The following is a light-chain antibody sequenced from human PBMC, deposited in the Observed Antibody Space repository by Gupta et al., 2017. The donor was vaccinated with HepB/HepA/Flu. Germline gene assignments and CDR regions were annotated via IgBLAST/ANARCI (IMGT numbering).Light chain of an antibody. V-gene: IGLV10-54*04. CDR3: SAWDSSLNAWV. CDR1: INNVCHLG. CDR2: RNN. J-gene: IGLJ3*02. Sequence: GPTQLPSVPKGLSQTATLTSTGNINNVCHLGAAWLQQGHPPKLLSYRNNIRPSGISERFSASRSGSTASLTITGLQPDDETDYYCSAWDSSLNAWVFGGGTKLTVL.